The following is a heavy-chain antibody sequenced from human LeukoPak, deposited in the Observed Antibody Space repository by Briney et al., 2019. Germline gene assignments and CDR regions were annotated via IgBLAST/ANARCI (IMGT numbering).Heavy chain of an antibody. CDR2: ISGSGGST. D-gene: IGHD3-22*01. CDR1: GFTFSSYA. CDR3: AKITMIVVVPVAAFDI. V-gene: IGHV3-23*01. Sequence: GGSLRLSCAASGFTFSSYAMSWVRQAPGKGLEWVSAISGSGGSTYYADSVKGRFTISRDNSKNTLYLQMNSLRAEDTAVYYCAKITMIVVVPVAAFDIWGQGTMVTVSS. J-gene: IGHJ3*02.